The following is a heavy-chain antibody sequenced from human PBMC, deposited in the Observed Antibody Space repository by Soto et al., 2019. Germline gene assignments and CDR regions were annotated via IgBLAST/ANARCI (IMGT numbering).Heavy chain of an antibody. Sequence: EVRLLDSGGGLAQPGGSLRLSCEASGFTFHTYALSWVRQAPGKGLEWVSGISSSGSSTFYADSVKGRFTISRDNSKNTLFLQMNSLRDEDTAVYYCAKGRVWQLVFDSWGQGTLVTVSS. D-gene: IGHD6-6*01. J-gene: IGHJ4*02. CDR3: AKGRVWQLVFDS. V-gene: IGHV3-23*01. CDR1: GFTFHTYA. CDR2: ISSSGSST.